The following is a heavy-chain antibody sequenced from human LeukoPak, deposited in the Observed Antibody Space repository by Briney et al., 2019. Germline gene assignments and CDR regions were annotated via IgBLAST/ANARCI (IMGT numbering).Heavy chain of an antibody. J-gene: IGHJ6*02. Sequence: ASVKVSCKASGYTFTSYDINWVRQAPGQGLEWMGWINPNSGGTNYAQKFQGRVTMTRDTSISTAYMELSRLRSDDTAVYYCAREDNRNYYYYYGMDVWGQGTTVTVSS. V-gene: IGHV1-2*02. CDR2: INPNSGGT. CDR1: GYTFTSYD. D-gene: IGHD1-14*01. CDR3: AREDNRNYYYYYGMDV.